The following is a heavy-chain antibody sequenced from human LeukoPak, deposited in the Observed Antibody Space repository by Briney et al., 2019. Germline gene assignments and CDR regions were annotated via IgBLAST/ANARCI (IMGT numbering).Heavy chain of an antibody. J-gene: IGHJ4*02. Sequence: SETLSLTCTVSGGSISSDNYYWGWIRQPPGKGLEWIGSIYYSGTTYYNPSLKSRVTISVETSKNQFSLKLSSVTAADTAVYYCAGDGRFPPEVLPRYFDYWGQGTLVTVSS. V-gene: IGHV4-39*07. CDR3: AGDGRFPPEVLPRYFDY. CDR2: IYYSGTT. D-gene: IGHD1-26*01. CDR1: GGSISSDNYY.